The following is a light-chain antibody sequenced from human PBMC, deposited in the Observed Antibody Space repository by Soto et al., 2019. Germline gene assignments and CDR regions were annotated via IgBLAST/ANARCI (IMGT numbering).Light chain of an antibody. CDR2: DVS. J-gene: IGLJ2*01. CDR3: SSYTNGSPVV. CDR1: SSDVGGYNY. Sequence: QSALTQPASVSGAPGQSITISCTGTSSDVGGYNYVSWYQQHPGKAPRLMIYDVSNRPSGVSNRFSGSKSGNTASLTISGLQAEDEADYYCSSYTNGSPVVFGGGTKVTVL. V-gene: IGLV2-14*03.